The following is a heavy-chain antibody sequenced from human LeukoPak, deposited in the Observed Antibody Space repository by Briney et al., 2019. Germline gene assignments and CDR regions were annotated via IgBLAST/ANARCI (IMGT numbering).Heavy chain of an antibody. CDR3: ARGYSFFDY. CDR1: GSTVSSYE. Sequence: PGGSLRLSCAPSGSTVSSYEMNWVRQAPGKGLEWVSYISSSGRSIYYADFVKGRFSISRDNAKNSLYLQMNSLRAEDTAVYYRARGYSFFDYWGQGTLVTVSS. V-gene: IGHV3-48*03. D-gene: IGHD5-18*01. CDR2: ISSSGRSI. J-gene: IGHJ4*02.